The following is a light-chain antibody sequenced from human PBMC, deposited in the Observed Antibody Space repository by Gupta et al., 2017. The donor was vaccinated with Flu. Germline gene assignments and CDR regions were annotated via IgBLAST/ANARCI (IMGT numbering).Light chain of an antibody. CDR2: AAS. J-gene: IGKJ1*01. V-gene: IGKV1-39*01. CDR1: QSISSY. CDR3: QQSDSTPWT. Sequence: DIQMTQSPSSLSASVGDRVTITCRASQSISSYLNWYQQKPGKAPKLLIYAASSLQSGVPSGFSGSGSGTDFTLTISRLQPEDFATYYYQQSDSTPWTFGQGTKVEIK.